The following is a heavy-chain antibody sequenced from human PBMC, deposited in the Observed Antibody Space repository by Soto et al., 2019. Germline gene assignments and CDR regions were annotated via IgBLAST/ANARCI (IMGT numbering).Heavy chain of an antibody. J-gene: IGHJ4*02. D-gene: IGHD3-9*01. CDR2: ISGSGGST. Sequence: GGSLRLSCAASGFTFSSYAMSWVRQAPGKGLEWVSAISGSGGSTYYADSVKGRFTISRDDSKNTLYLQMNSLKTEDTAVYYCTTGQFGILTGYSQYYFDYWGQGTLVTVSS. CDR3: TTGQFGILTGYSQYYFDY. V-gene: IGHV3-23*01. CDR1: GFTFSSYA.